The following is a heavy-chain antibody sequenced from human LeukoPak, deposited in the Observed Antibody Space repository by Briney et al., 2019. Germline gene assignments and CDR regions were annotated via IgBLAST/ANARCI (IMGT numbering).Heavy chain of an antibody. CDR1: GYTFTRYA. CDR3: ARGLRSGRPY. D-gene: IGHD2-15*01. Sequence: ASVKVSCKASGYTFTRYAMHWVHQAPGHRLEWMGWMNPNSGNTDYAQMFQGRVTMTRNTFISTAYMEQSSLRSEDTAVYYCARGLRSGRPYWGQGTLVTVSS. V-gene: IGHV1-8*02. J-gene: IGHJ4*02. CDR2: MNPNSGNT.